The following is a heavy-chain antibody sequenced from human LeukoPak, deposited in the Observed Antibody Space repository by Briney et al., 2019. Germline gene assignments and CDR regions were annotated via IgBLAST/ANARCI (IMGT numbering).Heavy chain of an antibody. J-gene: IGHJ4*02. CDR3: ATVASIRRFYFDF. D-gene: IGHD3-3*01. CDR1: GYSFTGYY. CDR2: INPDSGDT. Sequence: ASVKVSCKASGYSFTGYYIHWVRQAPGQGLEWMGWINPDSGDTEYSQRFQGRIALTSDTSVTTAYMELSSLRSDDTAIFYCATVASIRRFYFDFWGQGTLVTVSS. V-gene: IGHV1-2*02.